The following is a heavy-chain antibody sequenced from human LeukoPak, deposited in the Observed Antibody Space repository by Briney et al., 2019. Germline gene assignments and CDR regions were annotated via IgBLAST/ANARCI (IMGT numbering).Heavy chain of an antibody. J-gene: IGHJ3*02. Sequence: PGGSLRLSCAASGFTVSSNYMSWVRQAPGKGLEWVSVIYSGGSTYYADSVKGRFTISRDNSKNTLYLQMNSLRAEDTAVYYCARDLSGPIAAAPGAFDIWGQGTMVTVSS. CDR1: GFTVSSNY. CDR2: IYSGGST. D-gene: IGHD6-13*01. CDR3: ARDLSGPIAAAPGAFDI. V-gene: IGHV3-53*01.